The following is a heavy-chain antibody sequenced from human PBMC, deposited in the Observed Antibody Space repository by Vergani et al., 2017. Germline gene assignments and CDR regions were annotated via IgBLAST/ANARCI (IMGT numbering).Heavy chain of an antibody. CDR3: VRGFCSNGVCYTGKFDY. D-gene: IGHD2-8*01. CDR1: GGSFSGYY. V-gene: IGHV4-34*11. CDR2: IYYSGST. Sequence: QVQLQQWGAGLLKPSETLSLTCAVYGGSFSGYYWSWIRQPPGKGLEWIGYIYYSGSTNYNPSLKSRVTISVDTSKNQFSLKLSSVTAADTAVYYCVRGFCSNGVCYTGKFDYWGQGTLVTVSS. J-gene: IGHJ4*02.